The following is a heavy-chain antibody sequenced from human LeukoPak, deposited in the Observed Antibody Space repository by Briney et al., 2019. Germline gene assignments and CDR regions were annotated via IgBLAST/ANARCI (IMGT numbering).Heavy chain of an antibody. CDR2: ISGSGGST. D-gene: IGHD6-19*01. V-gene: IGHV3-23*01. Sequence: GGSLRLSCAAPGFTFSSYAMSWVRQAPGKGLEWVSAISGSGGSTYYADSVKGRFTISRDNSKNTLYLQMNSLRAEDTAVYYCAKDFRSSGWYYVDYWGQGTLVTVSS. CDR1: GFTFSSYA. J-gene: IGHJ4*02. CDR3: AKDFRSSGWYYVDY.